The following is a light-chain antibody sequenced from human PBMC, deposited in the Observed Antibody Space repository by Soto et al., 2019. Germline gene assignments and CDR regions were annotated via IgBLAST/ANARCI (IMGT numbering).Light chain of an antibody. J-gene: IGKJ4*01. V-gene: IGKV3-15*01. Sequence: EIVLTQSPATLSVFPGERATLSCRASQSVSTNLAWYQQKPGQAPRLLIYGASTRATGIPARFSGSGSGTEFTLTISSLQSEDFVIYYCQQYNNWPPLTFGGGTKVEIK. CDR3: QQYNNWPPLT. CDR1: QSVSTN. CDR2: GAS.